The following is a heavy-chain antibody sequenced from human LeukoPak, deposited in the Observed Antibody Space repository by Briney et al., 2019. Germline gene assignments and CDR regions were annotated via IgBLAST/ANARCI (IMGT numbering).Heavy chain of an antibody. J-gene: IGHJ3*02. D-gene: IGHD2-15*01. V-gene: IGHV4-30-2*01. CDR3: ARPAKSGGHAFDI. CDR2: IYHSGST. Sequence: SETLSLTCTVSGGSISSGGYYWSWIRQPPGKGLEWIGYIYHSGSTYYNPSLKSRVTISVDRSKNQFSLKLSSVTAADTAVYYCARPAKSGGHAFDIWGQGTMVTVSS. CDR1: GGSISSGGYY.